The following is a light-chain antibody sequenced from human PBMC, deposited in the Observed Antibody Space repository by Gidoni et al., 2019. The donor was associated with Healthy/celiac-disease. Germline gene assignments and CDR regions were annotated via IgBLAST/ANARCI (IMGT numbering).Light chain of an antibody. Sequence: ELVLPQSPGTLSLSPGERATLSCRASQSVSSSYLAWYQQKPRPAPTLLIYGASSRATGIPDRFSGSGSGTDFTLTISRLEPEDFAVYYCQQYGSSPLTFGHGTKVDIK. J-gene: IGKJ3*01. CDR2: GAS. V-gene: IGKV3-20*01. CDR3: QQYGSSPLT. CDR1: QSVSSSY.